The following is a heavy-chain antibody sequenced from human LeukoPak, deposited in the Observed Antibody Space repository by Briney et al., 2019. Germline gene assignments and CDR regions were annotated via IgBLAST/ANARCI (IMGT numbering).Heavy chain of an antibody. J-gene: IGHJ4*02. V-gene: IGHV3-23*01. Sequence: GGSLRLSCAASGFTFDNYAMSWVRQAPGKGLEWVSGITGASGTTFYADSVKGRFTISRDNAKRSLYLQMNSLRNEDTAVYYCARDSPTTVVAPDYWGQGTLVTVSS. CDR1: GFTFDNYA. CDR2: ITGASGTT. D-gene: IGHD4-23*01. CDR3: ARDSPTTVVAPDY.